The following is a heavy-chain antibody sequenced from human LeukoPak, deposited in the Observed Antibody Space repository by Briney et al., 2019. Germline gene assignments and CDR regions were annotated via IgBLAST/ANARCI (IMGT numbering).Heavy chain of an antibody. CDR3: ASQAAAAYYYYGMDV. CDR2: IYYSGST. V-gene: IGHV4-61*01. D-gene: IGHD6-13*01. J-gene: IGHJ6*02. CDR1: GGSVSSGSYY. Sequence: SSETLSLTCTVSGGSVSSGSYYWSWIRQPPGKGLEWIGYIYYSGSTNYNPSLKSRVTISVDTSKNQFSLKLSSVTAADTAVYYCASQAAAAYYYYGMDVWGQGTTVTVSS.